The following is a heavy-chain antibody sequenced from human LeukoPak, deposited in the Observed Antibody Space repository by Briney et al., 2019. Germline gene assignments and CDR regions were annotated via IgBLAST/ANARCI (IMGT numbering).Heavy chain of an antibody. CDR1: GYTFTSYD. Sequence: ASVKVSCKASGYTFTSYDINWVRQATGQGLEWMGWMSPNSGNTGYAQKFQGRVTMTRNTSISTAYMELSSLRSEDTAVYYCARGRNIAAAGKGNWFDPWGQGTLVTVSS. J-gene: IGHJ5*02. CDR3: ARGRNIAAAGKGNWFDP. V-gene: IGHV1-8*01. CDR2: MSPNSGNT. D-gene: IGHD6-13*01.